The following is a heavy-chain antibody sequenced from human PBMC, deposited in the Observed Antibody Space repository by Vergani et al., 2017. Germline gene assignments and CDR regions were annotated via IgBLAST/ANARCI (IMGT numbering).Heavy chain of an antibody. J-gene: IGHJ5*02. CDR2: IYYSGST. CDR1: GASIRSSNYY. CDR3: ARHSTVEWLVKFEWSNP. D-gene: IGHD6-19*01. Sequence: QLQLQESGPGLVKPSATLSLTCSVSGASIRSSNYYWGWIRQPPGKGLEWIASIYYSGSTYYNPSLKSRVTISVDTSKYQFPLKLSSVTAADTAVYFCARHSTVEWLVKFEWSNPWGQEILVTVSS. V-gene: IGHV4-39*01.